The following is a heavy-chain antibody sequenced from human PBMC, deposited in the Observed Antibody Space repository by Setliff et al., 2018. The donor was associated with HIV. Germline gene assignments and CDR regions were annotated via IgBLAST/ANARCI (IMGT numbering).Heavy chain of an antibody. CDR1: GGSISSGSYY. D-gene: IGHD6-6*01. CDR3: ARDEQLVRGSHYYYYMDV. CDR2: IYTSGRT. J-gene: IGHJ6*03. Sequence: KASETLSLTCTVSGGSISSGSYYWSWIRQPAGKGLEWIGHIYTSGRTNYNPSLKSRVTISVDTSKNQFSLKLSSVTAADTAVYYCARDEQLVRGSHYYYYMDVWGKGTTVTVSS. V-gene: IGHV4-61*09.